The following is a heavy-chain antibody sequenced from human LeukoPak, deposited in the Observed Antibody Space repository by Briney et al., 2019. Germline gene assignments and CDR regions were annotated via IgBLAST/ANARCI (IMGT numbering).Heavy chain of an antibody. CDR3: ARVDTLNYDILTGESHNWFDP. D-gene: IGHD3-9*01. J-gene: IGHJ5*02. CDR1: GYSISSGYY. CDR2: IYHSGST. V-gene: IGHV4-38-2*02. Sequence: SETLSLTCTVSGYSISSGYYWGWIRQPPGKGLEWIGSIYHSGSTYYNPSLKSRVTISVDTSKNQFSLKLSSVTAADTAVYYCARVDTLNYDILTGESHNWFDPWGQGTLVTVSS.